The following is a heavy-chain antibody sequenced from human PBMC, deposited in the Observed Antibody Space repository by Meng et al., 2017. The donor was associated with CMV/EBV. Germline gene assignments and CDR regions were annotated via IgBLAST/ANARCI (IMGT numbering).Heavy chain of an antibody. CDR1: GGSISSSSYD. J-gene: IGHJ4*02. CDR3: ARDGHDSSGYNFDY. CDR2: IYYSGST. Sequence: SGGSISSSSYDWGWIRQPPGKGLEWIGSIYYSGSTYYNPSLKSRVTISVDTSKNQFSLKLSSVTAADTAVYYCARDGHDSSGYNFDYWGQGTLVTVSS. V-gene: IGHV4-39*07. D-gene: IGHD3-22*01.